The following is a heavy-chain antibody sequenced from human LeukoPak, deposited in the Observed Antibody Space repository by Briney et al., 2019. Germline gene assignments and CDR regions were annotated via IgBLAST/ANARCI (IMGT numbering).Heavy chain of an antibody. D-gene: IGHD6-19*01. CDR1: GYTFTRYY. CDR3: ARGDRIAVAGTPLPFDY. V-gene: IGHV1-2*04. CDR2: INPNRGGT. J-gene: IGHJ4*02. Sequence: ASVNVSCKASGYTFTRYYMHWVRPAPGQGLEWMGWINPNRGGTNYAHKFQGWVTMTRDTSISTAYMELSRLRSDDTAVYYCARGDRIAVAGTPLPFDYWGQGTLVTVSS.